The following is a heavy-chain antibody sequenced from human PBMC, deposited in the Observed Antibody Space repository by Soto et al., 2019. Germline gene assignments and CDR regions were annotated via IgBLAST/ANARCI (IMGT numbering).Heavy chain of an antibody. J-gene: IGHJ5*02. CDR1: GGPLSSSDYY. D-gene: IGHD1-26*01. V-gene: IGHV4-39*01. Sequence: PSETLPLPRSGSGGPLSSSDYYWGWIRPPPGQGLEWIGCIYGWSSYYNPSLHNRLTISVDTSNHQLSLRPSSVPAAQTPVFYLARGFTTGGYHNGNWFVPWGQGTLVTV. CDR2: IYGWSS. CDR3: ARGFTTGGYHNGNWFVP.